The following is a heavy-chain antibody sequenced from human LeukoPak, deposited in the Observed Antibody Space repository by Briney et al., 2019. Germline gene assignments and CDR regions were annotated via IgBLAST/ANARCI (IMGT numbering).Heavy chain of an antibody. Sequence: SETLSLTCTVSGGSISSYYWSWIRQPPGKGLEWIGYIYYSGSTNYNPSLKSRVTISVDTSKNQFFLKLGSVTAADTAVYYCARDTVGATFPGAFDIWGQGTMVTVSS. CDR1: GGSISSYY. CDR2: IYYSGST. J-gene: IGHJ3*02. V-gene: IGHV4-59*12. CDR3: ARDTVGATFPGAFDI. D-gene: IGHD1-26*01.